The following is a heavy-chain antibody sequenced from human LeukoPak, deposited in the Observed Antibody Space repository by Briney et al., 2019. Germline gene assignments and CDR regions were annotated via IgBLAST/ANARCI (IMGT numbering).Heavy chain of an antibody. D-gene: IGHD2-2*01. J-gene: IGHJ5*02. V-gene: IGHV4-59*01. CDR1: GGSIRSFY. Sequence: SDTLSLTWPVSGGSIRSFYWSWIRQPPGKGLEWTGYIFYSGGTNYNPTLKSGVTLSVDTSKNQYSLKLSLVTAADTAVYYGARSGYCSSTCCYFWFDPWGQGTLVTVSS. CDR3: ARSGYCSSTCCYFWFDP. CDR2: IFYSGGT.